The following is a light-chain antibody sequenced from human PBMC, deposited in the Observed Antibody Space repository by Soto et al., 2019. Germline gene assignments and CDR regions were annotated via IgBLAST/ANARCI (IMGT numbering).Light chain of an antibody. Sequence: DIQMTQSPSTLSASVGDRVTITCRASQSISSWLAWYQQKPGKAPKLLIYDASSLGSGVPSRFSGSGSGTEFTLTISSLQPDDFATYYCQQYNSYPFTFGHGTKVDIK. CDR3: QQYNSYPFT. CDR2: DAS. V-gene: IGKV1-5*01. CDR1: QSISSW. J-gene: IGKJ3*01.